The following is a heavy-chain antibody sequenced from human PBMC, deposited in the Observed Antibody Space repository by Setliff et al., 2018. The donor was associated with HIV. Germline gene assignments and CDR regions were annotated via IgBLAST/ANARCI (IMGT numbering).Heavy chain of an antibody. CDR3: ARETQQSYNIVTGYNYYYGIDV. CDR1: NYSISNYY. J-gene: IGHJ6*02. V-gene: IGHV4-59*01. CDR2: ITDSGNT. Sequence: ASETLSLTCTVSNYSISNYYWTWIRQSPGKRLEWLGYITDSGNTNYNPSLRRRVTISADTSKNQVSLRLRSVTAADTAVYYCARETQQSYNIVTGYNYYYGIDVWGQGTTVTVSS. D-gene: IGHD3-9*01.